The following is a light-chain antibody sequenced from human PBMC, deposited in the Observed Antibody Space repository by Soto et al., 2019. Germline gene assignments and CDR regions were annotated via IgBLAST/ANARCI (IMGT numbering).Light chain of an antibody. CDR3: QSYDRSLRTYV. Sequence: QSVLTQPPSVSGAPGQRVTISCSGSSSNIGAGYDVNWYRQLPRTAPKLLIYGNSDRPSGVPDRFSGSKSGTSASLAITGLQAEDEADYFCQSYDRSLRTYVFGTATKVTVL. J-gene: IGLJ1*01. CDR1: SSNIGAGYD. V-gene: IGLV1-40*01. CDR2: GNS.